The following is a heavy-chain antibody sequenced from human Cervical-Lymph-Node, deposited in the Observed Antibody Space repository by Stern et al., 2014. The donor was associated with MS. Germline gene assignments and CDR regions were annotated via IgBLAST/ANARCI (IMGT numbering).Heavy chain of an antibody. CDR3: ARVRSEWRNYDSLSI. V-gene: IGHV3-64*07. D-gene: IGHD3-16*01. J-gene: IGHJ3*02. Sequence: EVQLVESGGGLVQPGESLRLSCIGSGFGFSDYAIHWVRQAPGKGLEYVAGISAAGSPYYGGSVAGRFSISRDNSNDIVNLQMGSLRQDDTATYFCARVRSEWRNYDSLSIWGQGTFVAVSS. CDR1: GFGFSDYA. CDR2: ISAAGSP.